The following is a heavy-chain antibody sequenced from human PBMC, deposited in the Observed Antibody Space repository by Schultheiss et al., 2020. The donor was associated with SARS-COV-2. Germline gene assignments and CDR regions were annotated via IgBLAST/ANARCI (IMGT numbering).Heavy chain of an antibody. CDR3: ARVSGYDYKERGIKAISGQYYYGMDV. D-gene: IGHD5-12*01. J-gene: IGHJ6*02. Sequence: SVKVSCKASGYTFTSYDINWVRQATGQGLEWMGWMNPNSGNTNYAQKLQGRVTMTTDTSTSTAYMELRSLRSDDTAVYYCARVSGYDYKERGIKAISGQYYYGMDVWGQGTTVTVSS. CDR2: MNPNSGNT. CDR1: GYTFTSYD. V-gene: IGHV1-18*01.